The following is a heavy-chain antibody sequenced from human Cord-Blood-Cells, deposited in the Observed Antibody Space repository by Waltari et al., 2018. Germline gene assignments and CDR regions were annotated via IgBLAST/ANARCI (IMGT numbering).Heavy chain of an antibody. D-gene: IGHD3-3*01. CDR1: GFTFSRYW. J-gene: IGHJ3*02. CDR2: IKQDGSEK. CDR3: ASSAPYYDFWSGQSAFDI. Sequence: EVQLVESGGGLVQPGGSLRLSCAASGFTFSRYWTSWVRQAPGKGLEWVANIKQDGSEKYYVDSVKGRFTISRDNAKNSLYLQMNSLRAEDTAVYYCASSAPYYDFWSGQSAFDIWGQGTMVTVSS. V-gene: IGHV3-7*01.